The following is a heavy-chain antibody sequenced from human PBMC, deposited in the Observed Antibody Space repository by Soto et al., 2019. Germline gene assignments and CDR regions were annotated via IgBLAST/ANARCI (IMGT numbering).Heavy chain of an antibody. V-gene: IGHV4-30-2*05. J-gene: IGHJ4*02. CDR1: GGSFSGYY. CDR2: IYHSGST. CDR3: ARGPSGDKVDY. D-gene: IGHD7-27*01. Sequence: SETLSLTCAVYGGSFSGYYWTWIRQPPGKGLEWIGYIYHSGSTYYNPSLTSRVTISVDTSKNQFSLQLRSVTAADTAVYYCARGPSGDKVDYWGQGTLVTVSS.